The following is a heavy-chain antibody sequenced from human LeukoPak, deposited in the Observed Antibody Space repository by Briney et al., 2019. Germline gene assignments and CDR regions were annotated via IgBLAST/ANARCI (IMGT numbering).Heavy chain of an antibody. V-gene: IGHV3-23*01. CDR2: ISGSGGGT. D-gene: IGHD2-15*01. Sequence: GASLRLSCAASGFTSSSYAMSWVRQAPGKGLEWVSGISGSGGGTFYADSVEGRFTISRDNSQNTLYLQINSLRAEDTAAYSCARRALVVATSYWYFDLWGRGTLVTVSS. CDR1: GFTSSSYA. J-gene: IGHJ2*01. CDR3: ARRALVVATSYWYFDL.